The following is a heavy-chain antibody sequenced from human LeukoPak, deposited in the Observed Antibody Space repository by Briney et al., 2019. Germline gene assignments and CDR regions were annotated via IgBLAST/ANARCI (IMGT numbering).Heavy chain of an antibody. CDR1: GGSISSYY. CDR3: ARDGWAGTDY. V-gene: IGHV4-59*01. D-gene: IGHD6-19*01. Sequence: PSETLSFTCTVSGGSISSYYWSWIRQPPGKGLEWIGYIYYSGSTNYNPSLKSRVTISVDTSKNQFSLKLNSVTAADTAVYYCARDGWAGTDYWGQGTLVTVSS. J-gene: IGHJ4*02. CDR2: IYYSGST.